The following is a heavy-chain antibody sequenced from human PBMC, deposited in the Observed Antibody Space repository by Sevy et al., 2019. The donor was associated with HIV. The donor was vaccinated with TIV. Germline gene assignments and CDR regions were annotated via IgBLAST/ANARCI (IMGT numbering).Heavy chain of an antibody. CDR2: IYTNEST. V-gene: IGHV4-61*02. J-gene: IGHJ3*02. D-gene: IGHD5-18*01. CDR3: ARVGGHSYGYGAFDI. CDR1: GGSISSGNYY. Sequence: SETLSLTCTVSGGSISSGNYYWSWIRQPAGKGLEWIGRIYTNESTKYNPSLKSRVTISVDTSKNQFSLKLSSVTAADTAVYYCARVGGHSYGYGAFDIWGQGTMVTVSS.